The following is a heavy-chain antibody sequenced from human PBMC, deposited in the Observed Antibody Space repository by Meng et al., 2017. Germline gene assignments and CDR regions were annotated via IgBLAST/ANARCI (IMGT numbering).Heavy chain of an antibody. J-gene: IGHJ5*02. CDR2: INPNSGGT. V-gene: IGHV1-2*02. CDR1: GYTFTGYY. D-gene: IGHD5-12*01. Sequence: ASVKVSCKASGYTFTGYYMHWVRQAPGQGLEWMGWINPNSGGTNYAQKFQGRVTMTRDTSISTAYMELSRLRSDDTAVYYCARVPPEGYSGYGKAKNWFDPWGQGTLVTVSS. CDR3: ARVPPEGYSGYGKAKNWFDP.